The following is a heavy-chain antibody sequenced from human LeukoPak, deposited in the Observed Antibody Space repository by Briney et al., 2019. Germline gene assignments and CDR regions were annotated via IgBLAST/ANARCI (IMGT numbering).Heavy chain of an antibody. CDR3: ARHPNYYDSSGYYSFDY. V-gene: IGHV4-59*08. Sequence: PSETLSLTCTVSGGSISSYYWSWIRQPPGKGLEWIGYVYYSGSTNYNPSLKSRVTISVDTSKNQSSLKLSSVTAADTAVYYCARHPNYYDSSGYYSFDYWGQGTLVTVSS. CDR1: GGSISSYY. D-gene: IGHD3-22*01. J-gene: IGHJ4*02. CDR2: VYYSGST.